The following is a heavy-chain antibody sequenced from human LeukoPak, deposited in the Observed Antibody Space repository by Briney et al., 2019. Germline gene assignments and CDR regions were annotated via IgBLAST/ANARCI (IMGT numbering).Heavy chain of an antibody. D-gene: IGHD4-17*01. V-gene: IGHV4-59*02. CDR3: ARYPGASGDSYYFDY. Sequence: PSETLSLTCTVSGGSVTTYHWSWIRQPPGKGLEWIGYIYYSGSINYNPSLNSRVTISLDTSKKEFSLKLRSVTAADTAVYYCARYPGASGDSYYFDYWGQGTRVTVSS. CDR1: GGSVTTYH. J-gene: IGHJ4*02. CDR2: IYYSGSI.